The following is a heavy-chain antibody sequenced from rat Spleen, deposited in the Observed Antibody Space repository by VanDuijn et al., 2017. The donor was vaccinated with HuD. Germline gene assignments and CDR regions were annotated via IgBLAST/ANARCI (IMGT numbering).Heavy chain of an antibody. CDR3: ARSDAIAAMGHY. CDR2: MWYDGDT. J-gene: IGHJ2*01. V-gene: IGHV2-34*01. D-gene: IGHD1-2*01. CDR1: GFSLTSYS. Sequence: QVQLKESGPGLVQPSETLSLICTVSGFSLTSYSVSWVRQPSGKGPEWMGRMWYDGDTAYNPALKSRLSISRDTSKNQVFLKMNNLQTEDTAMYFCARSDAIAAMGHYWGQGVMVTVSS.